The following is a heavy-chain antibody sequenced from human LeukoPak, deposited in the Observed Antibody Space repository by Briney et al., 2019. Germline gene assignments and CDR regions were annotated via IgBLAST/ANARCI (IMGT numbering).Heavy chain of an antibody. Sequence: GGSLRLSCAASGFTFRDYAMSWVRQAPGKGLEWVSGISWDSSSVAYADSVKGRFTISRDNVKNVLYLQMDSLRPEDTALYYCAKDLSSAITSALVLDVWGQGTTV. D-gene: IGHD3-22*01. CDR1: GFTFRDYA. CDR3: AKDLSSAITSALVLDV. J-gene: IGHJ6*02. V-gene: IGHV3-9*01. CDR2: ISWDSSSV.